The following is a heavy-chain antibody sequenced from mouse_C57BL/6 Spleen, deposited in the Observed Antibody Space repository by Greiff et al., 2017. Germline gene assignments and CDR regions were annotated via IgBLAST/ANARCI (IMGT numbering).Heavy chain of an antibody. J-gene: IGHJ4*01. D-gene: IGHD4-1*01. CDR3: ARRELEAMDY. CDR2: ISYDGSN. V-gene: IGHV3-6*01. CDR1: GYSITSGYY. Sequence: EVKLMESGPGLVKPSQSLSLTCSVTGYSITSGYYWNWIRQFPGNKLEWMGYISYDGSNNYNPSLKNRISITRDTSKNQFFLKLNSVTTEDTATYYCARRELEAMDYWGQGTSVTVSS.